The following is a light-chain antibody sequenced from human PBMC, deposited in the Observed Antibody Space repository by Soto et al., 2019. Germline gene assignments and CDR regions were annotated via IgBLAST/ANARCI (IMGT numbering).Light chain of an antibody. J-gene: IGLJ2*01. CDR1: SSNIGAGYD. CDR2: ANT. V-gene: IGLV1-40*01. Sequence: QSVLTQPPSVSGAPGQRVTISCTGSSSNIGAGYDVHWYQQLPGTAPKLLIYANTNRPSGVPDRFSGSKSGTSASLAITGLQAEDEADYYCQSYDSSLSGSVVFGGGTKLTV. CDR3: QSYDSSLSGSVV.